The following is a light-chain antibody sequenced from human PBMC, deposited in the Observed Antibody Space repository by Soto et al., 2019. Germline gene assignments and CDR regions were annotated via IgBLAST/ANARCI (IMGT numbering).Light chain of an antibody. Sequence: DIQLTQSPSSLSPSVGDRITLSCRASQASSRNLNWYQQMQGKAPSLLIYAARDLQSGVPGRFSGSGSGTEFNLTFSSLQPEDLANYYCQQSHSTPYTFGQRTKLEI. V-gene: IGKV1-39*01. CDR2: AAR. J-gene: IGKJ2*01. CDR1: QASSRN. CDR3: QQSHSTPYT.